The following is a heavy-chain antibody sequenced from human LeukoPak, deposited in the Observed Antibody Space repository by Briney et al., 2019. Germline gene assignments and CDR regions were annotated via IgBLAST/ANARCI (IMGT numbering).Heavy chain of an antibody. J-gene: IGHJ5*02. CDR2: INHSGST. D-gene: IGHD3-10*01. CDR1: GGSFSGYY. CDR3: ASHYYGKAWFDP. Sequence: PSETLSLTCAVYGGSFSGYYWSWIRQPPGKGLEWIGEINHSGSTNYNPSLKSRVTISVDTSKNQFSLKLSSVTAPDTAVYYCASHYYGKAWFDPWGQGTLVTVSS. V-gene: IGHV4-34*01.